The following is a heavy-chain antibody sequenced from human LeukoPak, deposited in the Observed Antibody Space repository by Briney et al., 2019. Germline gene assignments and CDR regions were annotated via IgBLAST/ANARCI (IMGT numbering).Heavy chain of an antibody. Sequence: SETLSFTCTVSGGSISSYYWSWIRQPPGKGLEWIGYIYDSGNTKYNPSLKSRVTMSIDTSKKQFSLKLTSVTAADTAVYYCARPGPNWYFDLWGRGTLVTVSS. V-gene: IGHV4-59*08. CDR2: IYDSGNT. CDR1: GGSISSYY. J-gene: IGHJ2*01. CDR3: ARPGPNWYFDL.